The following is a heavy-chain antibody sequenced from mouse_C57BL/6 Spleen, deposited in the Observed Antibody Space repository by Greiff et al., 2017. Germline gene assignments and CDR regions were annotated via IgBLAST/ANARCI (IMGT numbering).Heavy chain of an antibody. CDR3: ARGDYDGVAY. V-gene: IGHV3-1*01. J-gene: IGHJ3*01. CDR2: ISYSGST. CDR1: GYSITSGYD. D-gene: IGHD2-4*01. Sequence: DVKLQESGPGMVKPSQSLSLTCTVTGYSITSGYDWHWIRHFPGNKLEWMGYISYSGSTNYNPSLKSRISITHDTSKNHFFLKLNSVTTEDTATYYCARGDYDGVAYWGQGTLVTVSA.